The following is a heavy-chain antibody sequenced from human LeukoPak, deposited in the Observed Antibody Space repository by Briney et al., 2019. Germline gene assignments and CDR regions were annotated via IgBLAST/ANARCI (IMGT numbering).Heavy chain of an antibody. CDR1: EFTFSSYY. V-gene: IGHV3-7*01. D-gene: IGHD1-1*01. CDR3: ARVGYKWDDDVVDY. Sequence: GGSLRLSCADPEFTFSSYYMSWVRQAPGKGLEWVANINEDSSEAGYLDSVKGRFTISRDNAKNSVHLQMNSLRADDAAVYYCARVGYKWDDDVVDYCGQGTLVTVSS. CDR2: INEDSSEA. J-gene: IGHJ4*02.